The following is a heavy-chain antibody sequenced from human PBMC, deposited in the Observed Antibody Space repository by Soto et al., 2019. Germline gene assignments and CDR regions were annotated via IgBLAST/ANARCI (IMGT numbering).Heavy chain of an antibody. Sequence: EVQLVESGGDLVKPGGSLRLSCADSGFTFSSYSMNWVRQAPGKGLAWVSAISSSSAYIFYADSVKGRFTGSRDNAKNSLYVQRNRLSADDTAVYYWARGGREIARHLDYWGQGTLVTVSS. D-gene: IGHD2-21*01. CDR2: ISSSSAYI. J-gene: IGHJ4*02. CDR3: ARGGREIARHLDY. V-gene: IGHV3-21*01. CDR1: GFTFSSYS.